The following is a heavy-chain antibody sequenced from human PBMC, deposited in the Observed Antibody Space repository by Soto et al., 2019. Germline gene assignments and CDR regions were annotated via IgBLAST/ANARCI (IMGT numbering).Heavy chain of an antibody. D-gene: IGHD3-10*01. J-gene: IGHJ5*02. CDR2: INHSGST. CDR3: ARSRPPHYYGSGSYYRNWFDP. V-gene: IGHV4-34*01. CDR1: GGSFSGYY. Sequence: TSETLSLTCAVYGGSFSGYYWSWIRQPPGKGLEWIGEINHSGSTNYNPSLKSRVTISVDTSKNQFSLKLSSVTAADTAVYYCARSRPPHYYGSGSYYRNWFDPWGQGTLVTVSS.